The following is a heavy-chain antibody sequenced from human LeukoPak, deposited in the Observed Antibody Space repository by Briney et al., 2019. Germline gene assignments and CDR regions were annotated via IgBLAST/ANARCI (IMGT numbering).Heavy chain of an antibody. CDR1: GLTGSHNY. D-gene: IGHD4-17*01. J-gene: IGHJ5*02. Sequence: GRSLRLSCAASGLTGSHNYVSWVRQAPGKGLEWVSAIHTSGDTCYADSVKGRFTISRDTSKNTLYLQINSLRVEDTAVYYCIVFGDSNHWGQGTLVTVSS. CDR2: IHTSGDT. V-gene: IGHV3-53*01. CDR3: IVFGDSNH.